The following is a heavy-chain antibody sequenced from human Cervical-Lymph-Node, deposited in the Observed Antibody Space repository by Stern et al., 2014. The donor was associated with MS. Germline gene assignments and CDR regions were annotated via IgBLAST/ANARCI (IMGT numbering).Heavy chain of an antibody. CDR2: VRSQADNYAT. V-gene: IGHV3-73*01. CDR1: GFTLSGSH. J-gene: IGHJ4*02. Sequence: DQLVQSGGGLVQPGDSLKLSCAASGFTLSGSHMHWVRQAFGKGLEWVGHVRSQADNYATAYSASVRGRFTISRDDSKNMAYLQMSSLRAEDTAIYYCTRQTLSTHDYWGQGTLVTVSS. CDR3: TRQTLSTHDY.